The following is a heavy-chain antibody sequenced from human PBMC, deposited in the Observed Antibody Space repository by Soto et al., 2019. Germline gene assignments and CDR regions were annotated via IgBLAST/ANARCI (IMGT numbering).Heavy chain of an antibody. CDR2: INHSGST. CDR3: ASKSFIGPQSTMVRGGLVDV. CDR1: GGSFSGYY. Sequence: PSGTLSLTCAVYGGSFSGYYWSWIRQPPGKGLEWIGEINHSGSTNYNPSLKSRVTISVDTSKNQFSLKLSSVTAADTAVYYCASKSFIGPQSTMVRGGLVDVWGQGTTVT. J-gene: IGHJ6*02. D-gene: IGHD3-10*01. V-gene: IGHV4-34*01.